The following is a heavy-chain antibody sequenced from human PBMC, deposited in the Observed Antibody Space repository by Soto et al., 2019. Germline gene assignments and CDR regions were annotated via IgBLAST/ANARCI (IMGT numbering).Heavy chain of an antibody. J-gene: IGHJ6*03. CDR2: IYYSGST. CDR1: GGSISSSSYY. D-gene: IGHD2-2*01. V-gene: IGHV4-39*01. CDR3: AGLGSRVPAAIIYYYYYMDV. Sequence: SETLSLTCTVSGGSISSSSYYWGWIRQPPGKGLEWIGSIYYSGSTYYNPSLKSRVTISVDTSKNQFSLKLSSVTAADTAVYYCAGLGSRVPAAIIYYYYYMDVWGKGTTVTVSS.